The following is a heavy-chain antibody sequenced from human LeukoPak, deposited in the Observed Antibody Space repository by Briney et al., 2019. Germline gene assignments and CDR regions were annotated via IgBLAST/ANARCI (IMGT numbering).Heavy chain of an antibody. V-gene: IGHV3-23*01. Sequence: GGSLRLSCAASGFTFNNYAMSWVPQAPGKGLEWVSSISSSGGSTYYPDSVKGRFTISRDNSKKTLYLQMNSLRAGDTAVYYCAKDRPPSLYGTGPWDSWGQGSLVTVSS. CDR1: GFTFNNYA. CDR3: AKDRPPSLYGTGPWDS. J-gene: IGHJ4*02. D-gene: IGHD3-10*01. CDR2: ISSSGGST.